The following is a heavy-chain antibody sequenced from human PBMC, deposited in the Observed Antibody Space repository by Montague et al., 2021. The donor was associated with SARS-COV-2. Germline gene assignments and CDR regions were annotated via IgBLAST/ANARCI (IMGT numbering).Heavy chain of an antibody. J-gene: IGHJ3*02. Sequence: CAISGDSAAKKRGAWNWNRQYPRRSLEWLGRTYYRSKWDSDYAESVKXXLVITPDTSKNQVSLQLNSVIPEDTAVYFCASSGITLTGLDAFDIWGQGTMVTVSS. D-gene: IGHD3-9*01. V-gene: IGHV6-1*01. CDR2: TYYRSKWDS. CDR3: ASSGITLTGLDAFDI. CDR1: GDSAAKKRGA.